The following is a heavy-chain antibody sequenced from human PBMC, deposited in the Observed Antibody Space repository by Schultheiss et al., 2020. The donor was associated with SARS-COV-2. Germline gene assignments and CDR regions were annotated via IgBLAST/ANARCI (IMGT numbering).Heavy chain of an antibody. J-gene: IGHJ5*02. Sequence: GGSLRLSCEASGFTFSSYSMNWVRQAPGKGLEWVSYISSSSSTMFYADSVKGRFTISRDNAKNSLYLQMNSLRAEDTAMYYCAREASGSSNDVLGWFDPWGQGTLVTVSS. CDR3: AREASGSSNDVLGWFDP. D-gene: IGHD1-26*01. V-gene: IGHV3-48*04. CDR2: ISSSSSTM. CDR1: GFTFSSYS.